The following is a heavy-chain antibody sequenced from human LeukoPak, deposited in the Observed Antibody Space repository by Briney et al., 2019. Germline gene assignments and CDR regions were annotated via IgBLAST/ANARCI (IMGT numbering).Heavy chain of an antibody. Sequence: GGSLRLSCAASRFTFSSYAMSWVRQAPGKGLEWVSAISGSGGSTYYADSVKGRFTISRDNSKNTLYLQMNSLRAEDTAVYYCATLSGSYGDAFDIWGQGTMVTVSS. CDR2: ISGSGGST. V-gene: IGHV3-23*01. CDR1: RFTFSSYA. J-gene: IGHJ3*02. D-gene: IGHD1-26*01. CDR3: ATLSGSYGDAFDI.